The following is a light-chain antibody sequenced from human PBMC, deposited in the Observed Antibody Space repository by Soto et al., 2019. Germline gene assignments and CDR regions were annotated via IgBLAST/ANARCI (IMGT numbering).Light chain of an antibody. CDR2: AAS. Sequence: EIVMTQSPATLSESPGDRATLSCRASQRVSSNLAWYQQKPGQAPRLLIYAASTRATGVPARFSGSGSGTEFTLTISSLQSEDFAVYYCQQYDNWPPYTFGQGTKLEIK. CDR3: QQYDNWPPYT. J-gene: IGKJ2*01. CDR1: QRVSSN. V-gene: IGKV3-15*01.